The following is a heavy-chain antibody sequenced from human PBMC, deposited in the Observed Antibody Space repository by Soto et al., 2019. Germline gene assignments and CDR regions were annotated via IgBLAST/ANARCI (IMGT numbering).Heavy chain of an antibody. D-gene: IGHD3-3*01. CDR1: GGTFSSHA. CDR3: ARAGITIFGVVNYYYYGMDV. J-gene: IGHJ6*02. Sequence: SVKVSCKASGGTFSSHAISWVRQAPGQGLEWMGGIIPIFGTANYAQKFQGRVTITADESTSTAYMELSSLRSEDTAVYYCARAGITIFGVVNYYYYGMDVWGQGTTVTVSS. CDR2: IIPIFGTA. V-gene: IGHV1-69*13.